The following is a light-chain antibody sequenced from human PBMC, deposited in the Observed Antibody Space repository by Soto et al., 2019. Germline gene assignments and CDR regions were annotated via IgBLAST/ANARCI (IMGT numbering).Light chain of an antibody. CDR3: QQSYSTPFT. J-gene: IGKJ3*01. Sequence: DIQMTQSPSSLSASVGDRVTITCRASQSISSYLNWYQQKPGKAPKLLLYAASSLQSGVPSRFSGSGSGTDVTLTISSLQPDDFATYYCQQSYSTPFTFGPGTKVDIK. V-gene: IGKV1-39*01. CDR1: QSISSY. CDR2: AAS.